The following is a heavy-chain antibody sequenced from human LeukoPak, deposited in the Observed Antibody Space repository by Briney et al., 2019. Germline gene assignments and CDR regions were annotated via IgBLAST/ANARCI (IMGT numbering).Heavy chain of an antibody. V-gene: IGHV1-2*02. D-gene: IGHD3-22*01. CDR3: ARGAHYHDSSDGYDY. CDR2: INPNSGGT. Sequence: ASVKVSCKASGYTFTGCYMHWVRQAPGQGLEWMGWINPNSGGTNYAQKFQGRVTMTRDTSIIVYMDLSRLRSDDTAVYYCARGAHYHDSSDGYDYWGQGTLVTVSS. CDR1: GYTFTGCY. J-gene: IGHJ4*02.